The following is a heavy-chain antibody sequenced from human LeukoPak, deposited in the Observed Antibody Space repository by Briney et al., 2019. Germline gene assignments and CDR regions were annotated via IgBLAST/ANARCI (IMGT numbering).Heavy chain of an antibody. CDR2: ISGSGGST. Sequence: QPGGSLILSCAASGFTFSSYAMSWVRQAPGKGLEWVSAISGSGGSTYHADSVKGRFTISRDNSRDTLYLQMNSLRAEDTAVYYCAKGYYDYVWGSYYFDYWGQGTLVTVSS. D-gene: IGHD3-16*01. CDR3: AKGYYDYVWGSYYFDY. CDR1: GFTFSSYA. V-gene: IGHV3-23*01. J-gene: IGHJ4*02.